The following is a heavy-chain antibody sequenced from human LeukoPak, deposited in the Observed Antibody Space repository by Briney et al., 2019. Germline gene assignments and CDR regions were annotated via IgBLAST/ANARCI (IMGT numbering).Heavy chain of an antibody. CDR1: GFTSSSYW. Sequence: GGSLRLSCAVSGFTSSSYWMHWVRQAPGKGLVWVSRINNDGTYTVYADSVKGRFTISRDNAKNSLYLQMNSLRAEDTAVYYCARDLFYYDSSGPLGGDAFDIWGQGTMVTVSS. V-gene: IGHV3-74*01. CDR2: INNDGTYT. J-gene: IGHJ3*02. CDR3: ARDLFYYDSSGPLGGDAFDI. D-gene: IGHD3-22*01.